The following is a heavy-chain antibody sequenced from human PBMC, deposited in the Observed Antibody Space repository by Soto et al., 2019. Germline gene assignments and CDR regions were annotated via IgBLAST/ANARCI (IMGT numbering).Heavy chain of an antibody. CDR1: GASVRSGSYY. J-gene: IGHJ4*02. CDR2: IYDTGTT. Sequence: PSETLSLTCTVSGASVRSGSYYWSWVRQPPGRGLEWIGYIYDTGTTNYNPSLKSRVTMSVDTSKNQFSLKLNSLTAADTAVYYCARVEDYGDYFDYWGQGTLVTAPQ. D-gene: IGHD4-17*01. V-gene: IGHV4-61*01. CDR3: ARVEDYGDYFDY.